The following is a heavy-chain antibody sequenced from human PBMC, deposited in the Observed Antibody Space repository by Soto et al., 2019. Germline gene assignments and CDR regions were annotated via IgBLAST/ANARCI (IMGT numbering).Heavy chain of an antibody. Sequence: QVQLVQSGAEVKKPGSSVKVSCKASGGTFGSYAISWVRQAPGQGREWMGGIIPIPGTANYAQKFQGRVTIAADESTSTAYMALSSLRSEDTAVYYCARSQGSSTSLEIYYYYYYGMDVWGQGTTVTVS. CDR3: ARSQGSSTSLEIYYYYYYGMDV. J-gene: IGHJ6*02. CDR2: IIPIPGTA. CDR1: GGTFGSYA. V-gene: IGHV1-69*01. D-gene: IGHD2-2*01.